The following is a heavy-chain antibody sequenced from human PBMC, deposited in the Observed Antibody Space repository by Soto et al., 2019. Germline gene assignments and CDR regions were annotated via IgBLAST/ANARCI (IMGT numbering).Heavy chain of an antibody. D-gene: IGHD7-27*01. CDR2: IWTTSNTA. J-gene: IGHJ4*02. Sequence: EVQLVESGGGLVQRGGSLRLSCAASGFTLSDSSMNWVRQSPGKGLEWISHIWTTSNTAHYADSVRGRFTISSDNGKSSLFLQMNSLRDDDTAVYFCVRDRNWAFDYWGQGILVTVSS. CDR3: VRDRNWAFDY. V-gene: IGHV3-48*02. CDR1: GFTLSDSS.